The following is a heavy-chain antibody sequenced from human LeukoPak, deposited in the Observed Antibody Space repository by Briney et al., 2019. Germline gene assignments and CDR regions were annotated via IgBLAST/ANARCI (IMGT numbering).Heavy chain of an antibody. Sequence: SETLSLTCTVSGGSISSGDYYWSWIRQPPEKGLEWIGYIYYSGSTYYNPSLKSRVTISVDTSKNQFSLKLSSMTAADTAVYYCAREPAAMGWFDPWGQGTLVTVSS. V-gene: IGHV4-30-4*01. CDR1: GGSISSGDYY. D-gene: IGHD2-2*01. CDR2: IYYSGST. J-gene: IGHJ5*02. CDR3: AREPAAMGWFDP.